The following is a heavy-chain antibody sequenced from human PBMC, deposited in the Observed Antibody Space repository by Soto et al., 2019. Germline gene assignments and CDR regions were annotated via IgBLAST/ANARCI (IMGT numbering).Heavy chain of an antibody. D-gene: IGHD3-10*01. J-gene: IGHJ4*02. CDR1: GGSINSYW. V-gene: IGHV4-4*07. Sequence: SETLSRTCTVSGGSINSYWWSWIRQPAGKGLGWIGRVYSSGATDYNPSLNSRATMSVETPKNQFSLKLSSVTAADTAVYYCARDIGSYAYGEGYWGQGIQVTVSS. CDR2: VYSSGAT. CDR3: ARDIGSYAYGEGY.